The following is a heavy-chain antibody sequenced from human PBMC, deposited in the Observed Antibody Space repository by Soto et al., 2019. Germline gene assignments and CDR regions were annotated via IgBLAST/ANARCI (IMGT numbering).Heavy chain of an antibody. J-gene: IGHJ4*02. CDR2: IYWDDDK. CDR1: GFSLSSIGMG. D-gene: IGHD5-12*01. V-gene: IGHV2-5*02. Sequence: QITVKESGLTLVKPTETLTLTCTFSGFSLSSIGMGVGWIRQPPGKALEWLALIYWDDDKLYSPSLSSRLTITKDPSKNQVDLTMTNMDPVDTATYYCARLTRGVYDLDRLWEKFDYWGQGTLVTVSS. CDR3: ARLTRGVYDLDRLWEKFDY.